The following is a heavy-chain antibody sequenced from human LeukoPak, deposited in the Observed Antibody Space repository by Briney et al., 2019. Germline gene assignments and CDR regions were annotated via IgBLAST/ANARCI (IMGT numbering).Heavy chain of an antibody. Sequence: GASVKVSCKAPGYTFTSYDFNWVRQAPGQGLEWMGWMKPNSGQAGYAQKFLGRVTMTRDTSISTAYMELSSLRSEDTAVYYCARVLGDQDLDYWGQGTLVTVSS. CDR1: GYTFTSYD. CDR2: MKPNSGQA. CDR3: ARVLGDQDLDY. D-gene: IGHD3-10*01. V-gene: IGHV1-8*01. J-gene: IGHJ4*02.